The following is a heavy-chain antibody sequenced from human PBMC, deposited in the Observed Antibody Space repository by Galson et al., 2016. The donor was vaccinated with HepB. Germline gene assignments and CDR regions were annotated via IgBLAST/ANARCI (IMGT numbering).Heavy chain of an antibody. V-gene: IGHV3-23*01. CDR2: ISGVGLNT. Sequence: SLRLSCAASGFTFSNYAMSWLRQVPGKGLEWVSAISGVGLNTYYADSVQGRFTISRDNSKNTVHLQMNSLRAEDTAVYYCVKFRGSPWPHWYMDVWGKGTTVIVSS. CDR1: GFTFSNYA. CDR3: VKFRGSPWPHWYMDV. D-gene: IGHD3-10*01. J-gene: IGHJ6*03.